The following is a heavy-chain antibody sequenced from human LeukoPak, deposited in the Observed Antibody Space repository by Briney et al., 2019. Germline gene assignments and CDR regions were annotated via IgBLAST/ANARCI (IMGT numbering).Heavy chain of an antibody. Sequence: SETLSLTCTVSGVSISSSNSYWGWIRQPPGKGLEWIGSIYYSGNTYYNASLESQVSISIDTSKNQFSLKLTSVTAADTAVYYCARQTGSGLFILPGGQGTLVTVSS. CDR3: ARQTGSGLFILP. CDR1: GVSISSSNSY. J-gene: IGHJ4*02. CDR2: IYYSGNT. V-gene: IGHV4-39*01. D-gene: IGHD3/OR15-3a*01.